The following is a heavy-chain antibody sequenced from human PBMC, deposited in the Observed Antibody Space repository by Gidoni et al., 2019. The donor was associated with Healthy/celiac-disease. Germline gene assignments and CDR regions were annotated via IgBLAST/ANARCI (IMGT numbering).Heavy chain of an antibody. Sequence: QVQLVQSGAEVKKTGASVKVSCKVPGYTLTELTMHWVRQAPGKGLEWMGGFDPEDGETIYAQKFQGRVTMTEDTSTDTAYMELSSLRSEDTAVYYCATGYRTGYCSGGSCPNWFDPWGQGTLVTVPS. V-gene: IGHV1-24*01. CDR3: ATGYRTGYCSGGSCPNWFDP. CDR2: FDPEDGET. D-gene: IGHD2-15*01. CDR1: GYTLTELT. J-gene: IGHJ5*02.